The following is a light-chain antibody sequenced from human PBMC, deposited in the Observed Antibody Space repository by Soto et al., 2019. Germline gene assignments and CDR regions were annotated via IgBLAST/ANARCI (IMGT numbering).Light chain of an antibody. Sequence: QSALTQPASVSGSPGQSITISCTGTSSDVGAYNYVSWYQQHPGKAPKLMIYEVSNRPSGVSNRFSGSKSGNTASLTISGLQAEDAADYYCSSYTSSGTWVFGGGTKLTVL. J-gene: IGLJ3*02. CDR1: SSDVGAYNY. V-gene: IGLV2-14*01. CDR2: EVS. CDR3: SSYTSSGTWV.